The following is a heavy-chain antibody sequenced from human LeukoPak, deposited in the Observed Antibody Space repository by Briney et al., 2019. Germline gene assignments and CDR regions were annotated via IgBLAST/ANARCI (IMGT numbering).Heavy chain of an antibody. D-gene: IGHD3-9*01. CDR2: IYYSGST. V-gene: IGHV4-59*08. Sequence: SETLSLTCTVSGGSISSYYWSWIRQPPGKGLEWIGYIYYSGSTNYNPSLKSRVTISVDTSKNQFSLKLSSVTAADTAVYYCARLGGYDILTGYYTSDNWFDPWGQGTLVTVSS. CDR1: GGSISSYY. J-gene: IGHJ5*02. CDR3: ARLGGYDILTGYYTSDNWFDP.